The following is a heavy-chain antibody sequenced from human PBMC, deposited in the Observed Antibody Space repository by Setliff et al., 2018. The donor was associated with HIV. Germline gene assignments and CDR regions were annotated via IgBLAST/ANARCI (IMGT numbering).Heavy chain of an antibody. D-gene: IGHD3-3*01. V-gene: IGHV1-18*04. CDR2: MSAYSGDT. CDR1: GYTFTAYG. Sequence: ASVKVSCKASGYTFTAYGITWVRQAPGQGLEWMGWMSAYSGDTKYAQKIQGRVNMTTDTSTSTAYMELRSLRSDDTAVYYCARGYYNLWSGYYDSRFPNPIDAFDIWGQGTMVTVSS. J-gene: IGHJ3*02. CDR3: ARGYYNLWSGYYDSRFPNPIDAFDI.